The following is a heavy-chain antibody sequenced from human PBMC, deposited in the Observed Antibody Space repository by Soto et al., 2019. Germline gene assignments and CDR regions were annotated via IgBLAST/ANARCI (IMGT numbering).Heavy chain of an antibody. V-gene: IGHV3-23*01. J-gene: IGHJ4*02. CDR3: AKSWGFGDIVVVPAAILFDY. D-gene: IGHD2-2*01. Sequence: EVQLLESGGGLVQPGGSLRLSCAASGFTFSSYAMSWVRQAPGKGLEWVSAISGSGGSTYYADSVKGRFTISRDNSKNTLYPQMNSLRAEDTAVYYCAKSWGFGDIVVVPAAILFDYWGQGTLVTVSS. CDR2: ISGSGGST. CDR1: GFTFSSYA.